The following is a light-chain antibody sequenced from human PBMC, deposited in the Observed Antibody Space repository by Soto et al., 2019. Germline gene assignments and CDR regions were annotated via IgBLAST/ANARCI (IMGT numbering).Light chain of an antibody. CDR3: QQGNSFPLT. CDR2: IVS. Sequence: DIQMTQSPSSVSASEGDGVTITCRASQGISNWLAWYEQKPGKAPKVLISIVSSLQSGVPSRFSGSRSETDFTLTITSLQPEDSATYYCQQGNSFPLTFGGGTKVEI. CDR1: QGISNW. J-gene: IGKJ4*01. V-gene: IGKV1-12*01.